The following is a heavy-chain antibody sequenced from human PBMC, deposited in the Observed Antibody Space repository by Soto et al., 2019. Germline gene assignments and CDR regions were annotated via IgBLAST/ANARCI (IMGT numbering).Heavy chain of an antibody. CDR2: IYYSGST. D-gene: IGHD3-10*01. Sequence: SETLSLTCTVSGGSISSGGYYWSWIRQHPGKGLEWIGYIYYSGSTYYNPSLKSRVTISVDTSKNQFSLKLSSVTAADTAVYYCARGGLTMVRGGTDYWGQGTLVTVSS. CDR3: ARGGLTMVRGGTDY. J-gene: IGHJ4*02. CDR1: GGSISSGGYY. V-gene: IGHV4-31*03.